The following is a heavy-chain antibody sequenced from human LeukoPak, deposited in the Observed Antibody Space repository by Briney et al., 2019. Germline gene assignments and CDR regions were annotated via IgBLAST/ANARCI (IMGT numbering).Heavy chain of an antibody. CDR2: ISASGGST. CDR1: GFTFSSSA. J-gene: IGHJ4*02. D-gene: IGHD3-10*01. Sequence: GGSLRLSCAASGFTFSSSAMSWVRQVPGKGLEWVSGISASGGSTSYADSVRGRFTISRDNSKNTLYVQMNSLRDEDTAVYYCAKDMAPYYFDYWGQGTLVTVSS. CDR3: AKDMAPYYFDY. V-gene: IGHV3-23*01.